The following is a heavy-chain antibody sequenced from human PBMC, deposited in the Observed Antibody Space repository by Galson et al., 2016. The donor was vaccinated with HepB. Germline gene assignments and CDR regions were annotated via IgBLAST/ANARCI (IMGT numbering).Heavy chain of an antibody. Sequence: SLRLSCAASGFTFSNYWMHWARQAPGKGPMWVSRINFDGSIINYADSVKGRFTISRDNAKKTLYLQMNTLRVDDTAVYYCARAVDTPLEVHFDYWGQGTPVTVSS. V-gene: IGHV3-74*01. CDR3: ARAVDTPLEVHFDY. CDR1: GFTFSNYW. J-gene: IGHJ4*02. D-gene: IGHD5-18*01. CDR2: INFDGSII.